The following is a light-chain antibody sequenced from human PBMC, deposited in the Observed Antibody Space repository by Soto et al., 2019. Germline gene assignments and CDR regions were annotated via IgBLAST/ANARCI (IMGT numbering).Light chain of an antibody. CDR1: QGISYS. Sequence: DIQLTQSPSFLSTSVWDRVTITCRASQGISYSLAWYQQNPGRAPKLLIYAASTLQSGVPSRFSGSGSGTEFTLTISSLQPEDFSTYYCQQLNSYPPTFGQGTRLEIK. V-gene: IGKV1-9*01. CDR3: QQLNSYPPT. J-gene: IGKJ5*01. CDR2: AAS.